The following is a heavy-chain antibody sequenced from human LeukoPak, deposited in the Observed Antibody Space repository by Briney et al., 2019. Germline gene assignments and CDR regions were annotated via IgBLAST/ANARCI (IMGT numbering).Heavy chain of an antibody. CDR2: ISYDGSNK. CDR1: GFTFSSYA. J-gene: IGHJ4*02. V-gene: IGHV3-30*14. CDR3: ARLYYDFWSGYYTFDY. D-gene: IGHD3-3*01. Sequence: GGSLRLSCAASGFTFSSYAMHWVRQAPGKGLEWVAVISYDGSNKYYADSVKGRFTISRDNSKNTLYLQMNSLRAEDTAVYYCARLYYDFWSGYYTFDYWGQGTLVTVSS.